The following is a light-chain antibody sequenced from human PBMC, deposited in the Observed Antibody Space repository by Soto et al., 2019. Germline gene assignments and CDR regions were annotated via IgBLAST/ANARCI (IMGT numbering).Light chain of an antibody. CDR3: RSYAGSNHLV. CDR1: SSDVGGYNY. J-gene: IGLJ3*02. Sequence: QSVLTQPPSASGSPGQSVTVSCTGTSSDVGGYNYVSWYQQHTGKAPKLMIYEVSKRPAGVPDRFPGPKSGNTAALTVSGLQAEDGADYCGRSYAGSNHLVFGGGTKLTVL. V-gene: IGLV2-8*01. CDR2: EVS.